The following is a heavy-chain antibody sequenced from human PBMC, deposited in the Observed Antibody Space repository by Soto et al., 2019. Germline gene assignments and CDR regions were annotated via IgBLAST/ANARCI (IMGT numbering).Heavy chain of an antibody. V-gene: IGHV1-69*12. CDR1: GGTFSSYA. J-gene: IGHJ5*02. D-gene: IGHD4-17*01. Sequence: QVQLVQSGAEVKKPGSSVKVSCKASGGTFSSYAISWVRQAPGQGLEWMGGTIPIFGTATYAQKFQGRVTITADESTSTAYMELSSLRSEDTAVYYCASRDYGDYEPQSPSWFDPWGQGTLVTVSS. CDR3: ASRDYGDYEPQSPSWFDP. CDR2: TIPIFGTA.